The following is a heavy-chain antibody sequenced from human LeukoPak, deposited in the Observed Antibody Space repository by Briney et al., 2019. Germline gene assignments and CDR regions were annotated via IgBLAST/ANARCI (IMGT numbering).Heavy chain of an antibody. V-gene: IGHV3-30*02. J-gene: IGHJ6*02. CDR2: IRYDGSNK. D-gene: IGHD5-12*01. CDR1: GFTFSSYG. Sequence: AGGSLRLSCAASGFTFSSYGMHWVRQAPGKGLEWVAFIRYDGSNKYYADYVKGRFPISRDNSKNTLYLQMNSLRAEDTAVYYCAKDTLSGYDYRLYYYYGMDVWGQGTTVTVSS. CDR3: AKDTLSGYDYRLYYYYGMDV.